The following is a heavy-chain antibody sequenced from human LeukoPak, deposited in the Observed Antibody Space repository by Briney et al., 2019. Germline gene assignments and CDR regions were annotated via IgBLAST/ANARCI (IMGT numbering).Heavy chain of an antibody. CDR3: ARGDYYDSSGLDPDDY. CDR2: IIPILGIA. Sequence: SVKVSCKASGGTFSSYTISWVRQAPGQGLEWMGRIIPILGIANYAQKFQGRVTMTTDTSTSTAYMELRSLRSDDTAVYYCARGDYYDSSGLDPDDYWGQGTLVTVSS. D-gene: IGHD3-22*01. V-gene: IGHV1-69*02. CDR1: GGTFSSYT. J-gene: IGHJ4*02.